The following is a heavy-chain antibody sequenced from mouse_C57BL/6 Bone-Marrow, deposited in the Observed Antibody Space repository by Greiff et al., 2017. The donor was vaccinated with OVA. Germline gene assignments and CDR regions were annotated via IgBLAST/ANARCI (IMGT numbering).Heavy chain of an antibody. CDR2: IRNKANNHAT. Sequence: EVNVVESGGGLVQPGGSMKLSCAASGFTFSDAWMDWVRQSPEKGLEWVAEIRNKANNHATYYAESVKGRFTISRDDSKSSVYLQMNSLRAEDTGIYYCTRGPLGDYAMDYWGQGTSVTVSS. J-gene: IGHJ4*01. CDR1: GFTFSDAW. V-gene: IGHV6-6*01. CDR3: TRGPLGDYAMDY. D-gene: IGHD4-1*01.